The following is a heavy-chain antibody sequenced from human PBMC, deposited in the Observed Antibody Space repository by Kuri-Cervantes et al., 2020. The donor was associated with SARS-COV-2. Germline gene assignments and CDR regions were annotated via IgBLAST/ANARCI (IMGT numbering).Heavy chain of an antibody. V-gene: IGHV4-59*08. CDR3: ARSGDSRHTIFGVVITMGVDY. CDR2: IYHSGST. Sequence: SETLSLTCTVSGGSISSYYWSWIRQPPGKGLEWIGSIYHSGSTYYNPSLKSRVTISVDTSKNQFSLKLSSVTAADTAVYYCARSGDSRHTIFGVVITMGVDYWGQGTLVTVSS. J-gene: IGHJ4*02. CDR1: GGSISSYY. D-gene: IGHD3-3*01.